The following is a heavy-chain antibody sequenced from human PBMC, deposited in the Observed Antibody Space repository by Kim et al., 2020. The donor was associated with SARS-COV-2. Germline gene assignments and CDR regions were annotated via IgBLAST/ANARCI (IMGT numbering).Heavy chain of an antibody. D-gene: IGHD3-10*01. Sequence: GGSLRLSCTASGFTLGDYAMSWVRQAPGKGLEWVGFIRSKAYGGTTEYAASVKGRFTISRDDSKSIAYLQMNSLKTEDTAVYYCNTGDVLLWFGDPTPKNDAFDIWGQGTMVTVSS. CDR3: NTGDVLLWFGDPTPKNDAFDI. CDR2: IRSKAYGGTT. J-gene: IGHJ3*02. V-gene: IGHV3-49*04. CDR1: GFTLGDYA.